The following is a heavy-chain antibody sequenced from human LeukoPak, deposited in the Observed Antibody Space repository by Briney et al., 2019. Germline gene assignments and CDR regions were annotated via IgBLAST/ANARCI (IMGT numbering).Heavy chain of an antibody. CDR2: ISKEGSNK. CDR1: GFTFSTYP. CDR3: ARDSVIFRGMDV. V-gene: IGHV3-30*03. Sequence: GGSLRLSCGASGFTFSTYPMHWVRQAPGKGLEWVAAISKEGSNKYYADSVKGRYTISRDNSKNTLYLQMNSLRAEDTAVYYCARDSVIFRGMDVWGKGTTVTVSS. J-gene: IGHJ6*04. D-gene: IGHD5/OR15-5a*01.